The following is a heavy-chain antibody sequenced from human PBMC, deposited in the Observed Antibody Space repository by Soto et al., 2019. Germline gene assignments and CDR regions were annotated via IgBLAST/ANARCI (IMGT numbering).Heavy chain of an antibody. J-gene: IGHJ5*02. D-gene: IGHD3-3*01. CDR1: GGSISSSSYY. V-gene: IGHV4-39*01. CDR2: IYYSGST. Sequence: SETLSLTCTVSGGSISSSSYYWGWIRQPPGKGLEWIGSIYYSGSTYYNPSLKSRVTISVDTSKNQFSLKLSSVTAADTAVYYCARHFYDFWSGYSGDNWFDPWGQGTLVTVSS. CDR3: ARHFYDFWSGYSGDNWFDP.